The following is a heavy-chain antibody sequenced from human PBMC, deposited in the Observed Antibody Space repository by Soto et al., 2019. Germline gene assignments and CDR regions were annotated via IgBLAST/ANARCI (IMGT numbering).Heavy chain of an antibody. Sequence: GASLKISCKGSGYSFTSYWIGWVRQMPGKGLEWMGIIYPGDSDTRYSPSFQGQVSISADKSISTAYLQWSSLKASDSAMYYCARQPTDWGFDYWGQGTLVTVSS. J-gene: IGHJ4*02. V-gene: IGHV5-51*01. CDR2: IYPGDSDT. CDR3: ARQPTDWGFDY. CDR1: GYSFTSYW. D-gene: IGHD3-16*01.